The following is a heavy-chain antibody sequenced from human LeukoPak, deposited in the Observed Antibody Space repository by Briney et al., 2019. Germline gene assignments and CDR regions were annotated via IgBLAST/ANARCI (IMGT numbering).Heavy chain of an antibody. CDR2: IKSKTDGGTT. V-gene: IGHV3-15*01. D-gene: IGHD4-11*01. CDR3: TGDDYSNSYDY. CDR1: GFTFSNAW. J-gene: IGHJ4*02. Sequence: GGSLRLSCAASGFTFSNAWMSWVRQAPGKGLEWVGRIKSKTDGGTTDYAAPVKGRFTISRDDSKNTLYLQVNSLKTEDTAVYYCTGDDYSNSYDYWGQGTLVTVSS.